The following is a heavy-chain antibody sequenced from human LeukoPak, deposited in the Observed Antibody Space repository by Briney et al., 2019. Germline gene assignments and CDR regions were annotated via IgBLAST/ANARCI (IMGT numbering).Heavy chain of an antibody. CDR3: ARAPYYYDSSGYYYDY. CDR2: INGDGIST. CDR1: GFTFSTYF. D-gene: IGHD3-22*01. V-gene: IGHV3-74*01. J-gene: IGHJ4*02. Sequence: GGSLRLFCAASGFTFSTYFMHRVRQAPGKGLVWVSRINGDGISTTYADSVMGRFTISRDNAKNTLYLQMNSLRAEDTAVYYCARAPYYYDSSGYYYDYWGQATLLTVSS.